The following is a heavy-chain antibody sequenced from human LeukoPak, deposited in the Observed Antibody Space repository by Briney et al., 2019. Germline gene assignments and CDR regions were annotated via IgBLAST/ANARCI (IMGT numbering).Heavy chain of an antibody. V-gene: IGHV3-66*01. CDR3: ARYRKFGEFAI. CDR2: IFSGGST. CDR1: GFTVSTNY. J-gene: IGHJ3*02. D-gene: IGHD3-10*01. Sequence: GGSLRLSCAASGFTVSTNYMSWVRQAPGKGLEWVSVIFSGGSTYYADSVKGRFTISRDNSKNTLYLQMNSLRAEDTAVYYCARYRKFGEFAIWGQGTMVTVSS.